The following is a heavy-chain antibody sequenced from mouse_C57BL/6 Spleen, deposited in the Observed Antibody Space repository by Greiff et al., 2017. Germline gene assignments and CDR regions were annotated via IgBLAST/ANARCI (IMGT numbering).Heavy chain of an antibody. CDR2: IDPSDSYT. D-gene: IGHD1-1*01. V-gene: IGHV1-50*01. CDR1: GYTFTSYW. Sequence: QVQLQQPGAELVKPGASVKLSCKASGYTFTSYWMQWVKQRPGQGLEWIGEIDPSDSYTNYNQKFKGKATVTVDTSSSTAYMQLSSLTSEDSAVYYCARSPYYGSPYWYFDVWGTGTTVTVSS. CDR3: ARSPYYGSPYWYFDV. J-gene: IGHJ1*03.